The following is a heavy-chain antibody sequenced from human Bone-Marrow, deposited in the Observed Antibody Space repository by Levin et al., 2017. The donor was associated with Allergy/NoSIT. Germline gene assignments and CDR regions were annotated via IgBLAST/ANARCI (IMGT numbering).Heavy chain of an antibody. Sequence: GGSLRLSCAASGFTFSSYAMHWVRQAPGKGLEWVAVISYDGSNKYYADSVKGRFTISRDNSKNTLYLQMNSLRAEDTAVYYCAALAAVAGTSIHDYWGQGTLVTVSS. CDR2: ISYDGSNK. J-gene: IGHJ4*02. CDR3: AALAAVAGTSIHDY. D-gene: IGHD6-19*01. V-gene: IGHV3-30*04. CDR1: GFTFSSYA.